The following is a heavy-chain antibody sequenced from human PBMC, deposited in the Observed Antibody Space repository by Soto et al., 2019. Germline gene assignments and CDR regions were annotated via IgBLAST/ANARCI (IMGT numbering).Heavy chain of an antibody. CDR1: RFTFSDYG. CDR2: IWYDGIKK. J-gene: IGHJ5*02. CDR3: ARAGYIGDSYGQHFDH. D-gene: IGHD5-18*01. Sequence: QVQLVESGGGVVQPGRSLRLSCAASRFTFSDYGMHWVRQAPGKGLEWVAVIWYDGIKKHYAESVRGRFTISRDNSKNTLYLQMSSLRAEDTGIYYCARAGYIGDSYGQHFDHWGQGTLVTVSS. V-gene: IGHV3-33*01.